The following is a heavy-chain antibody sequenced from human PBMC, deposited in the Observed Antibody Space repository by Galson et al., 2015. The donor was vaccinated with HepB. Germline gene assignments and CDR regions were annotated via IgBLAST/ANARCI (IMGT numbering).Heavy chain of an antibody. CDR1: GFTFSSYG. Sequence: SLRLSCAASGFTFSSYGMHWVRQAPGKGPEWVAVISYDGSNKYYADSAKGRFTISRDNSKNTLYLQMNSLRAEDTAAYYCANLDVGSYYGMDVWGQGTTVTVSS. V-gene: IGHV3-30*18. J-gene: IGHJ6*02. CDR3: ANLDVGSYYGMDV. D-gene: IGHD2-2*03. CDR2: ISYDGSNK.